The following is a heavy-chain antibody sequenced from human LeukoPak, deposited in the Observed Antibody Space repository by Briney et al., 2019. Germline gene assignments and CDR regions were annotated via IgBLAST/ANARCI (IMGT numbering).Heavy chain of an antibody. CDR3: ARRPRYSTIWYADY. D-gene: IGHD6-13*01. CDR1: GYTFTRHG. J-gene: IGHJ4*02. V-gene: IGHV1-18*01. Sequence: GASVKVSCKASGYTFTRHGIAWVRQAPGQGLEWMGWISGYDGETKYAQNFQGRVTMTTDTSTSTAYMELWSLTSDDTAVYYCARRPRYSTIWYADYWGQGTLVTVSS. CDR2: ISGYDGET.